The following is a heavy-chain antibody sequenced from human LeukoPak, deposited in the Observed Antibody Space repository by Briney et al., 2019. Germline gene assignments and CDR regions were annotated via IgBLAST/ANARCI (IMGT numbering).Heavy chain of an antibody. Sequence: GRSLRLSCAASGFTFSSYGMHWVRQAPGKGLEWVAVIWYDGSNKYYADSVKGRFTISRDNSKNTLYLQMNSLRAEDTAVYYCARDRRGSYRDYYYGMDVWGQGTTVTVSS. V-gene: IGHV3-33*01. D-gene: IGHD3-16*02. CDR3: ARDRRGSYRDYYYGMDV. CDR1: GFTFSSYG. CDR2: IWYDGSNK. J-gene: IGHJ6*02.